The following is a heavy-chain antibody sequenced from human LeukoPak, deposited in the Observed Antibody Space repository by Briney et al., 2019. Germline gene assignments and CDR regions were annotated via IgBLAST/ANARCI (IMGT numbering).Heavy chain of an antibody. CDR1: GGSFSGYY. Sequence: SETLSLTCAVYGGSFSGYYWSWIRQPPGKGLEWIGEINHSGSTNYNPSLKSRVTISVDTSKHQFSLKLSSVTAADTAVYYCARGSPPYYYGSGSRRHFDLWGRGTLVTVSS. J-gene: IGHJ2*01. V-gene: IGHV4-34*01. CDR3: ARGSPPYYYGSGSRRHFDL. D-gene: IGHD3-10*01. CDR2: INHSGST.